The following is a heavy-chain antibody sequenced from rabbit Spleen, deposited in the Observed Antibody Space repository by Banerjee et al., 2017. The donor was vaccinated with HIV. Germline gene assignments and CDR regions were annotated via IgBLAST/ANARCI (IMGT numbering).Heavy chain of an antibody. J-gene: IGHJ6*01. CDR1: GIDISSYA. D-gene: IGHD8-1*01. CDR3: ARDGGSSFSSYGMDL. Sequence: QEQLKETGGGLVQPGGSLTLSCKASGIDISSYAISWVRQAPGKGLEWIGDIYPVFGITNYANWMKGRFTISSDNAQNTVELQMNSLTAADTATYFCARDGGSSFSSYGMDLWGQGTLVTVS. CDR2: IYPVFGIT. V-gene: IGHV1S47*01.